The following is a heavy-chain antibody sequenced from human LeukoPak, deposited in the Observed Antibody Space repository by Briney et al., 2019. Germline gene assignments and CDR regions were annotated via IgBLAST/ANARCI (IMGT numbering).Heavy chain of an antibody. J-gene: IGHJ4*02. D-gene: IGHD2-15*01. CDR3: AKVRVGTAHFDY. CDR1: GFPFRNFG. V-gene: IGHV3-30*18. Sequence: GGSLELPLAVSGFPFRNFGMHWVRPAPGKGLEWVVVISHDGSNNNYADPVKGRFTISRDNSKNTLYLQMNSLRPEATAVYYCAKVRVGTAHFDYWGQGTLVTVSS. CDR2: ISHDGSNN.